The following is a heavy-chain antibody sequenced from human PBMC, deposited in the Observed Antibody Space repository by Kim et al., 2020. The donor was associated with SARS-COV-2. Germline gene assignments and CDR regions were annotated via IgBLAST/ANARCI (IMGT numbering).Heavy chain of an antibody. J-gene: IGHJ5*02. CDR2: INSDGRST. V-gene: IGHV3-74*03. D-gene: IGHD6-13*01. CDR1: GFTLSSYW. CDR3: ARPRDSKAASSWGS. Sequence: GGSLRLSCAASGFTLSSYWMHWVRQAPGKGLMWVSRINSDGRSTTYADSVKGRFTISRDNAKNTLYLQMNSLTADDTAVYFCARPRDSKAASSWGSWGQGTLVTVSS.